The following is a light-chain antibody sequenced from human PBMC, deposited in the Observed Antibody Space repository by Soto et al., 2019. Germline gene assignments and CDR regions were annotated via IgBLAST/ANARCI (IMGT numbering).Light chain of an antibody. J-gene: IGLJ1*01. CDR2: QVT. Sequence: QSVLTQPASVSGSPGQSITISCTGTSSDVGPRNFVSWYQQHPGKAPKLMIYQVTNRPSGVSNRFSGSKSGNTASLTISGLQAEDEADYYCSSYTDSTNYVFGTGTKVTVL. CDR1: SSDVGPRNF. CDR3: SSYTDSTNYV. V-gene: IGLV2-14*01.